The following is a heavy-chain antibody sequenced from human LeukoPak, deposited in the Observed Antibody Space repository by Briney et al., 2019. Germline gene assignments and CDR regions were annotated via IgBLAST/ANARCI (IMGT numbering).Heavy chain of an antibody. CDR3: ARWGSGGLTLDY. CDR1: GFTFSSYS. CDR2: ISSSSTI. D-gene: IGHD3-10*01. V-gene: IGHV3-48*01. J-gene: IGHJ4*02. Sequence: GGSLRLSCAASGFTFSSYSMNWVRQAPGKGLEWVSYISSSSTIYYADSVKGRFTVSRDNAKNSLYLQMNSLRAEDTAVYYCARWGSGGLTLDYWGQGALVTVSS.